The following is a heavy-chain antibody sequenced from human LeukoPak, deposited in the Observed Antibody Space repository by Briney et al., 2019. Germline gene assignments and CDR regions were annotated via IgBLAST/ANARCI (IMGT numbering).Heavy chain of an antibody. J-gene: IGHJ4*02. D-gene: IGHD2-21*01. CDR2: IYYSGST. CDR1: GGSISSYD. V-gene: IGHV4-59*08. Sequence: SETLSLTCTVSGGSISSYDWSWIRQPPGKGLEWIGYIYYSGSTNYNPSLMSRVIISVDTSKNQFSLKVSSVTAADTAVYYCARHDSDRGVFFDSWGQGTLVTVSS. CDR3: ARHDSDRGVFFDS.